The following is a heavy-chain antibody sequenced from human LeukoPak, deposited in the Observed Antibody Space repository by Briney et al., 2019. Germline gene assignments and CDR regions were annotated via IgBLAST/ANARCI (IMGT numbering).Heavy chain of an antibody. CDR3: AKFWIDTPYSSSWYGATDAFDI. D-gene: IGHD6-13*01. CDR2: IRDDGSNK. CDR1: GFTFSSYG. Sequence: PPGGSLRLSCAASGFTFSSYGMHWVRQAPGKGLEWVAFIRDDGSNKYYADSMNGRFTISRDNSKNTLYLQMNSLRAEDTAVYYCAKFWIDTPYSSSWYGATDAFDIWGQGTMVTVSS. J-gene: IGHJ3*02. V-gene: IGHV3-30*02.